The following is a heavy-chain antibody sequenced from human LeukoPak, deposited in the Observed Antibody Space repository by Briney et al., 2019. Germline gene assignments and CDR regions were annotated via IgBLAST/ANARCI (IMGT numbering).Heavy chain of an antibody. CDR2: MNPNTGNT. J-gene: IGHJ4*02. CDR3: ARGGWAAAYGNY. V-gene: IGHV1-8*01. D-gene: IGHD1-14*01. CDR1: GYTFTSYD. Sequence: ASVKVSCKASGYTFTSYDINWVRQATGQVLEWMGWMNPNTGNTGYAQKFQGRVTMTRNTSISTAYMELSSLRSEDTAVYYCARGGWAAAYGNYWGQGTLVTVSS.